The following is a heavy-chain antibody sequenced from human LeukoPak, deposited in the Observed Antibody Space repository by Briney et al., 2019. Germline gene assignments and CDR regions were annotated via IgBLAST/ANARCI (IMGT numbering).Heavy chain of an antibody. D-gene: IGHD6-19*01. J-gene: IGHJ4*02. V-gene: IGHV3-7*01. Sequence: GGSLRLSCAASGFTFSSYRMSWVRQAPGKGLEWVANIKQDGSEKYYVDSVKGRFTISRDNAKNSLYLQMNSLRAEDTAVYYCARHKAGSFDYWGQGTLVTVSS. CDR1: GFTFSSYR. CDR2: IKQDGSEK. CDR3: ARHKAGSFDY.